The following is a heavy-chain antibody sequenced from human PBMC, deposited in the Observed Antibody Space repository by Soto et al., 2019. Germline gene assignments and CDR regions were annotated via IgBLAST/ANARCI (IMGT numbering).Heavy chain of an antibody. Sequence: EVQLVESGGGWVKPGGSLGLSCAASAFSVSGAWMNWVRQAPGKGLEWVGRIKSRSDGGTTDYAAPVKGRFTISRDDSKNTLYLQMNSLKTDDTGIYYCTNMGWWLEDDYWGQGTLVSVSA. CDR1: AFSVSGAW. CDR2: IKSRSDGGTT. CDR3: TNMGWWLEDDY. J-gene: IGHJ4*02. D-gene: IGHD2-15*01. V-gene: IGHV3-15*07.